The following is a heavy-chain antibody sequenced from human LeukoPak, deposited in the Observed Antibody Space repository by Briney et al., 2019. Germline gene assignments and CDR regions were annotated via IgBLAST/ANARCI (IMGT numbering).Heavy chain of an antibody. CDR1: GFSFSTYG. CDR3: ARASGPFDY. V-gene: IGHV3-33*01. CDR2: IWNDGSNK. J-gene: IGHJ4*02. D-gene: IGHD3-10*01. Sequence: GGSLRLSCAASGFSFSTYGMHWVRQAPGKGLEWVAVIWNDGSNKYYADSVKGRFTISRDNSKSTLYLQMNSLRAEDTAVYSCARASGPFDYWGQGTLVTVSS.